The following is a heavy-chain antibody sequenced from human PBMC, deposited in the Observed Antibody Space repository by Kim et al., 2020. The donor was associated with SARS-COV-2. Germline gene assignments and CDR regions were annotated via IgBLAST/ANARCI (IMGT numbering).Heavy chain of an antibody. CDR2: IYTSGST. Sequence: SETLSLTCTVSGGSISSGSYYWSWIRQPAGKGLEWIGRIYTSGSTNYNPSLKSRVTISVDTSKNQFSLKLSSVTAADTAVYYCARDRIVVVVAATTNYYYYYGMDVWGQGTTVTVSS. D-gene: IGHD2-15*01. CDR3: ARDRIVVVVAATTNYYYYYGMDV. J-gene: IGHJ6*02. CDR1: GGSISSGSYY. V-gene: IGHV4-61*02.